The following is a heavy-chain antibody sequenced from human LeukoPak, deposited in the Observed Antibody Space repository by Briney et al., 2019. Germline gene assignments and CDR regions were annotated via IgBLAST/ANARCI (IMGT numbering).Heavy chain of an antibody. CDR3: ERDPGSGWSVGDYYYYMDV. CDR1: GGSISNYY. Sequence: PSETLSLTCTVSGGSISNYYWTWIRQSPGKGLEWIGYIYYSGSTNYNPSLKSRVTISVDTSKNQFSLKLSSVTTADTAVYYCERDPGSGWSVGDYYYYMDVWGKGTTVTVSS. V-gene: IGHV4-59*01. D-gene: IGHD6-19*01. CDR2: IYYSGST. J-gene: IGHJ6*03.